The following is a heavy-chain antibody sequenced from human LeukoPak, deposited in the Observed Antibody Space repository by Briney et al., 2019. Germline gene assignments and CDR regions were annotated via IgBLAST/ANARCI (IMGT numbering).Heavy chain of an antibody. V-gene: IGHV3-23*01. CDR3: ARLSGSYDY. J-gene: IGHJ4*02. CDR1: GFTFSNYG. Sequence: PGGSLRLSCAASGFTFSNYGVSWVRQAPGKGLEWVSAISHSGGSTYYADSVRGRFTISRDNSKNTLCLQMNSLRADDTALYYCARLSGSYDYWGQGTLVTVSS. CDR2: ISHSGGST. D-gene: IGHD1-26*01.